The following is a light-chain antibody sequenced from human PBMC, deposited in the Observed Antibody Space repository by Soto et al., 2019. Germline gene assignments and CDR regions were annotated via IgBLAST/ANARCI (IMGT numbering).Light chain of an antibody. CDR1: LGVSRF. CDR2: DAS. CDR3: QQRSSWPLT. J-gene: IGKJ4*01. Sequence: EIVLTQLPATLSLSPGERAALSCRASLGVSRFLAWYQQKPGQAPRLLIYDASNRATGIPARFSGSGSGTDFTLAINSLEPEDFAVYYCQQRSSWPLTFGGGTKVEIK. V-gene: IGKV3-11*01.